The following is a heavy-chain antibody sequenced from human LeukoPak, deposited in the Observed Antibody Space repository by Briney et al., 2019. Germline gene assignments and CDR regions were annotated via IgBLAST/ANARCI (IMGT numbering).Heavy chain of an antibody. CDR3: ARLGGYSSSSLDY. CDR2: IYTSGST. J-gene: IGHJ4*02. V-gene: IGHV4-61*02. CDR1: GGSISSGSYY. Sequence: SETLSLTCTVSGGSISSGSYYWSWIRQPAGKGLEWIGRIYTSGSTNYNPSLKSRVTISVDTSKNQFSLKLSSVTAADTAVYYCARLGGYSSSSLDYWGQGTLVTVSS. D-gene: IGHD6-6*01.